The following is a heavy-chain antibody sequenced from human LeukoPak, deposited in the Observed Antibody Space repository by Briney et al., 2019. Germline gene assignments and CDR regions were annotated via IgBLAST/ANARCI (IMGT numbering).Heavy chain of an antibody. J-gene: IGHJ6*02. CDR3: ARNELISSNYYYYGMDV. CDR1: GGSISSGGNY. Sequence: PSQTLSLTCTVSGGSISSGGNYWTWIRQNPGKGLEWIGYINYSGNTYYNPSLKSRVTISVDTSKNQFSLRLSSVTAADTAVYYCARNELISSNYYYYGMDVWGQGTTVTVSS. CDR2: INYSGNT. V-gene: IGHV4-31*03.